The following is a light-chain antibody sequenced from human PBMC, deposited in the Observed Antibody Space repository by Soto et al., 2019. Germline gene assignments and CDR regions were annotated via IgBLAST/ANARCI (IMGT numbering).Light chain of an antibody. CDR1: QSVSSSY. CDR3: QQYGSSPPVT. Sequence: EVALTQSPGTLYLSPGERATLSCRASQSVSSSYLDWYQQKPGQAPRLLIYGASSRATGIPDRFSGSGSGTDFTLTISRLEPEDFAVYYCQQYGSSPPVTFGQGTRLEIK. J-gene: IGKJ5*01. V-gene: IGKV3-20*01. CDR2: GAS.